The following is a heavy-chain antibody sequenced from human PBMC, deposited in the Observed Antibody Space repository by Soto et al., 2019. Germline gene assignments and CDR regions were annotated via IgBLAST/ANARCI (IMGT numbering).Heavy chain of an antibody. CDR3: AGDQYSLDY. CDR2: ISYDGSNK. V-gene: IGHV3-30*03. Sequence: QVQLVESGGGVVQPGRSLRLSCAASGFPFSSYGMHWVRQAPGKGLEWVAHISYDGSNKHYTDSVKGRFTISRDNSKNMLDLQMISLRAEDTAVYYCAGDQYSLDYCGQGTRGAVSS. J-gene: IGHJ4*02. CDR1: GFPFSSYG.